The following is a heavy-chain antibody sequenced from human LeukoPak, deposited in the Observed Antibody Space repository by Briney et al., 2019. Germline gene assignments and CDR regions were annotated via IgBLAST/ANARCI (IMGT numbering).Heavy chain of an antibody. CDR2: VSSTGSGT. D-gene: IGHD3-10*01. CDR3: AKDGPLLWFGPTDA. V-gene: IGHV3-23*01. J-gene: IGHJ5*02. CDR1: GFTFSTYG. Sequence: GGSLRLSCVASGFTFSTYGMSWVRQAPGKGLEWVAAVSSTGSGTYYPDSLKGRFIISRDNSQNTVFLQMNSLGPEDTAFYFCAKDGPLLWFGPTDAWGQGILVTVSS.